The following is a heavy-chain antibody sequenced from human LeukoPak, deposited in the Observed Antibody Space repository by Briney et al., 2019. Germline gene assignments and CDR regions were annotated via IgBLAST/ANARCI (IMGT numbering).Heavy chain of an antibody. D-gene: IGHD3-3*01. V-gene: IGHV3-15*01. CDR1: GFTFSTYS. Sequence: PGGSLRLSCAASGFTFSTYSMSWVRQAPGKGLEWLGRIKSKTAGGTADYAAPVKGRFTISRDDSKNTVYLQMNSLKTEDTAVYYCATQESGYWGQGTLVTVSS. J-gene: IGHJ4*02. CDR2: IKSKTAGGTA. CDR3: ATQESGY.